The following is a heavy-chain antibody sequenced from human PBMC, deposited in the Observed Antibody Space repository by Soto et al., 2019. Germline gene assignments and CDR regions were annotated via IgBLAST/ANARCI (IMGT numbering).Heavy chain of an antibody. V-gene: IGHV4-61*01. CDR3: ATSPYSTGWSRSYYFDY. D-gene: IGHD6-19*01. CDR1: GASVNTDSYY. Sequence: QWQLQKSGQGLVKLSETLSLTGTVSGASVNTDSYYGSWTRQPPGKGLEWIGHVYFSGTTKYNPSLDSRVTISVDTSKNQFSLRLTSLTAADTAVYYCATSPYSTGWSRSYYFDYWGQGTLVTVSS. CDR2: VYFSGTT. J-gene: IGHJ4*02.